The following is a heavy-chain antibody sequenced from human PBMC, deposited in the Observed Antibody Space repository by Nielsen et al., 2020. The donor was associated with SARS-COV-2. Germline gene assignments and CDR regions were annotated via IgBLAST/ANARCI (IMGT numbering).Heavy chain of an antibody. J-gene: IGHJ6*02. CDR1: GFTFSAYG. Sequence: GGSLRLSCAASGFTFSAYGMHWVRQAPGKGLEWVAVISYDGTIKYFADSVRGRFTISRDNSKNTAYLQMNTLRAEDTAVYYCARENSGPGGTASYGMDLWGQGTTVTVSS. V-gene: IGHV3-30*03. D-gene: IGHD3-10*01. CDR2: ISYDGTIK. CDR3: ARENSGPGGTASYGMDL.